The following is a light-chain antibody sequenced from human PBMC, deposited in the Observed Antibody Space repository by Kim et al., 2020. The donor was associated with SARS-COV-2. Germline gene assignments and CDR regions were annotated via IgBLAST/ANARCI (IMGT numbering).Light chain of an antibody. J-gene: IGLJ3*02. V-gene: IGLV3-9*01. Sequence: SVAPGQTARIPCGGNNIGSKNVHWYQQKPGQAPVLVIYRDSNRPSGIPARFSGSNSGNTATLTISRAQAGDEADYYCQVWDSSTWVFGGGTQLTVL. CDR3: QVWDSSTWV. CDR2: RDS. CDR1: NIGSKN.